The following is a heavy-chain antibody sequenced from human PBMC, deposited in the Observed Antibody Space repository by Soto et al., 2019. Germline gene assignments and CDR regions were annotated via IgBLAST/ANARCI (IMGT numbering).Heavy chain of an antibody. CDR2: IYYSGST. J-gene: IGHJ5*02. CDR3: ARDSSGGLGNYDSSGYYINWFDP. V-gene: IGHV4-59*01. D-gene: IGHD3-22*01. Sequence: PSETMSLTSTVSGGSLSSYYWSWLRPPPGKGLEWIGYIYYSGSTNYNPSLKSRVTISVDTSKNQFSLKLSSVTAADTAVYYCARDSSGGLGNYDSSGYYINWFDPWGQGTLVTVSS. CDR1: GGSLSSYY.